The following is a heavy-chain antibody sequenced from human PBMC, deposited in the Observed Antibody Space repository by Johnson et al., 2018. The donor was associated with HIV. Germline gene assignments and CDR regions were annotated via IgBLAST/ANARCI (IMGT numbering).Heavy chain of an antibody. J-gene: IGHJ3*02. CDR1: GFTFSSYG. V-gene: IGHV3-30*02. CDR3: AKDRSLEWLYDAFDI. CDR2: IRYDGSNK. D-gene: IGHD3-3*01. Sequence: QVQLVESGGGLVQPGGSLRLSCAASGFTFSSYGMHWVRQAPGKGLEWVAFIRYDGSNKYYADSVKGRFTISRDNSKNTLYLQMNSLRAEDTAVYYCAKDRSLEWLYDAFDIWGQGTMVTVSS.